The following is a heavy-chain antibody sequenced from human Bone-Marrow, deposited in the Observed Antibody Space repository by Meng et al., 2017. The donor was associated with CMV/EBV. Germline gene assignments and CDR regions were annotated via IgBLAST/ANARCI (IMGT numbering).Heavy chain of an antibody. Sequence: GGSLRLSCAASGLTFTSFVMSWVRQAPGRGLDWVSAISGGGGSTYYADSVKGRFTISRDNSKDTLYLQMNSPRAEDTAIYYCATFYGNYLTNWGQGTTVTVSS. D-gene: IGHD3-22*01. CDR1: GLTFTSFV. CDR3: ATFYGNYLTN. V-gene: IGHV3-23*01. J-gene: IGHJ6*02. CDR2: ISGGGGST.